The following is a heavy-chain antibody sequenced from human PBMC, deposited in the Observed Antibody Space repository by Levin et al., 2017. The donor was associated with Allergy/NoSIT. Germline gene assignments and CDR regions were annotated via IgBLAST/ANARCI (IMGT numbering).Heavy chain of an antibody. CDR1: GGTFSSYA. J-gene: IGHJ6*02. D-gene: IGHD5-18*01. CDR3: ARDHDSYGLETQKLYYYYGMDG. Sequence: SVKVSCKASGGTFSSYAISWVRQAPGQGLEWMGGIIPIFGTANYAQKFQGRVTITADESTSTAYMELSSLRSEDTAVYYCARDHDSYGLETQKLYYYYGMDGWGQGTTVTVSS. CDR2: IIPIFGTA. V-gene: IGHV1-69*13.